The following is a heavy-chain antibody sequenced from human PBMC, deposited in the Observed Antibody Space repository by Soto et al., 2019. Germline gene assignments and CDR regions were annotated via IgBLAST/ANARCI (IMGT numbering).Heavy chain of an antibody. D-gene: IGHD6-13*01. V-gene: IGHV4-59*01. Sequence: SETLSLTCTVSGGSISSYYWSWIRQPPGKGLEWIGYSYYSGSTNYNPPLKSRVTISVDTSKNQFSLKLSSVTAADTAVYYCASQGAAADHWFDPWGQGTLVTVSS. J-gene: IGHJ5*02. CDR1: GGSISSYY. CDR2: SYYSGST. CDR3: ASQGAAADHWFDP.